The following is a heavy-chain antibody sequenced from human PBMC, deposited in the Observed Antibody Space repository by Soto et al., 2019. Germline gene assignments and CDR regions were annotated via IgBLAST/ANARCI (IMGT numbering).Heavy chain of an antibody. CDR2: MNPNSGNT. V-gene: IGHV1-8*01. CDR3: ARSLAPPNYSSGPSAPYYYMDV. D-gene: IGHD3-10*01. Sequence: ASVKVSCKASGYTFTSYDINWVRQATGQGLEWMGWMNPNSGNTGYAQKFQGRVTMTRNTSISTAYMELSSLRSEDTAVYYCARSLAPPNYSSGPSAPYYYMDVWGKGTTVTVSS. CDR1: GYTFTSYD. J-gene: IGHJ6*03.